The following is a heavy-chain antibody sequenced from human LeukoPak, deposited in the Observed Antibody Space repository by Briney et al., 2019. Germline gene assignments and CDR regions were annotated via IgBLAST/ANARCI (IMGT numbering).Heavy chain of an antibody. CDR2: IYYSGST. Sequence: PSETLSLTCTVSGGSISSSSYYWGWIRQPPGKGLEWIGSIYYSGSTYYNPSLKSRVTISLDTSKNQFSLNLSSVTAADTAVYYCVRHLSVRAVFDYWGQGTLVSVSS. V-gene: IGHV4-39*01. CDR1: GGSISSSSYY. CDR3: VRHLSVRAVFDY. J-gene: IGHJ4*02. D-gene: IGHD4/OR15-4a*01.